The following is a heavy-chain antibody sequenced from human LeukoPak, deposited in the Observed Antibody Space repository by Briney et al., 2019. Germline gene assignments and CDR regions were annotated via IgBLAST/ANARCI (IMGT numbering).Heavy chain of an antibody. Sequence: GGSLRLSCVASGFTFTDYYMSWIRQAPGKGLEWLSYISSSSSTIYYADSVKGRFTISRDNAKNSLYLQMNSLRAEDTAVYYCAKDLITVQDIVVVPAVFDYWGQGTLVTVSS. J-gene: IGHJ4*02. V-gene: IGHV3-11*01. CDR3: AKDLITVQDIVVVPAVFDY. D-gene: IGHD2-2*01. CDR1: GFTFTDYY. CDR2: ISSSSSTI.